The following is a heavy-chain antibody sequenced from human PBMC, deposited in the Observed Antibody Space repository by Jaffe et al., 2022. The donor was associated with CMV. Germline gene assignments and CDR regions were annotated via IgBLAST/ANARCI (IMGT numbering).Heavy chain of an antibody. CDR2: ISYDGSNK. CDR3: AKCGSFDRLLTGYFDY. J-gene: IGHJ4*02. D-gene: IGHD2-15*01. Sequence: QVQLVESGGGVVQPGRSLRLSCAASGFTFSSYGMHWVRQAPGKGLEWVAVISYDGSNKYYADSVKGRFTISRDNSKNTLYLQMNSLRAEDTAVYYCAKCGSFDRLLTGYFDYWGQGTLVTVSS. CDR1: GFTFSSYG. V-gene: IGHV3-30*18.